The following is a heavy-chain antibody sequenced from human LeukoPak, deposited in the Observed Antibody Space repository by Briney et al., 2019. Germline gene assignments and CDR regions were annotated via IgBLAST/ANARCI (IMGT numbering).Heavy chain of an antibody. CDR1: GFTFSSYA. D-gene: IGHD3-3*01. CDR3: ARGLFGVINPTDY. CDR2: ISSSGSFL. V-gene: IGHV3-21*01. J-gene: IGHJ4*02. Sequence: TGGSLRLSCAASGFTFSSYAMYWVRQAPGKGLEWVSSISSSGSFLYYADSVKGRFTISRDSAKNSLYLQMNSLRVEDTAVYFCARGLFGVINPTDYWGQGTLVTVSS.